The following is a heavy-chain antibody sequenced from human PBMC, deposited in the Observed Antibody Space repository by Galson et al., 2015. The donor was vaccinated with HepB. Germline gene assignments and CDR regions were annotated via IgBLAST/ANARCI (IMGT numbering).Heavy chain of an antibody. D-gene: IGHD3-22*01. J-gene: IGHJ1*01. CDR2: ISYDGSNK. Sequence: SLRLSCAASGFTFSSYAMHWVRQAPGKGLEWMAVISYDGSNKFYADSVKGRFTTSRDNSKNTVYLQMNSLRAEDTAVYYCAATYYYDTSGPIGYGYLQHWGQGTLVTVSS. V-gene: IGHV3-30-3*01. CDR3: AATYYYDTSGPIGYGYLQH. CDR1: GFTFSSYA.